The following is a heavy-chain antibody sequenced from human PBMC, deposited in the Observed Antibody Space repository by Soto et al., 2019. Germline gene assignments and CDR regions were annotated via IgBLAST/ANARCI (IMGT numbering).Heavy chain of an antibody. V-gene: IGHV3-33*01. CDR2: IWYAGSKK. CDR1: GFTFSTYG. D-gene: IGHD3-22*01. CDR3: ASGPTYFYDNSGHLFDY. J-gene: IGHJ4*02. Sequence: QVQLVESGGGVVQPGRSLILSCAASGFTFSTYGMHWVRQAPGKGLEWVALIWYAGSKKYYADSVKGRFTISRDNSKNTLYLQMNSLRAEDTAVYYCASGPTYFYDNSGHLFDYWGQGTLVSVSS.